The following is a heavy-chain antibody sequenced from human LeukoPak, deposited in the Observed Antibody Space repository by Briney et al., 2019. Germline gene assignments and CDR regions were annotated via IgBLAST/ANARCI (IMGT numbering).Heavy chain of an antibody. CDR3: ARASGYYGSGELDY. CDR1: GYTFTSYG. V-gene: IGHV1-18*01. CDR2: ISAYNGNT. Sequence: ASVKVSCKASGYTFTSYGISWVRQAPGHGLEWTGWISAYNGNTNYAQKLQGRVTMTTDTSTSTAYMELRSLRSDDTAVYYCARASGYYGSGELDYWGQGTLVTVSS. D-gene: IGHD3-10*01. J-gene: IGHJ4*02.